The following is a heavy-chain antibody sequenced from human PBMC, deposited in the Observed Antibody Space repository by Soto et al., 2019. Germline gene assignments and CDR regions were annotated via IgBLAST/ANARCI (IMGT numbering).Heavy chain of an antibody. J-gene: IGHJ4*02. CDR3: ARVGGPMTTKQQNDY. CDR2: MNPNSGNT. CDR1: GYTFTSYD. Sequence: ASVKVSCKASGYTFTSYDINWVRQATGQGLEWMGWMNPNSGNTGYAQKLQGRVTMTRNTSISTAYMELSSLRSEDTAVYYCARVGGPMTTKQQNDYWGQGTLVTVSS. D-gene: IGHD4-4*01. V-gene: IGHV1-8*01.